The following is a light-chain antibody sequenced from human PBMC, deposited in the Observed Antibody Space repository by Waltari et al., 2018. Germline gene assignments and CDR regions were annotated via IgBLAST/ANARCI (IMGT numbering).Light chain of an antibody. J-gene: IGLJ1*01. CDR3: SSYTTSSAPGV. CDR1: DSDVGDYDF. Sequence: QSALTQPASVSGSPGQSITISCSGTDSDVGDYDFVSWYQQHTGKAPHLIIYEVSNRPSGISNRFSASKSGNTASLTISGLQAEDEADYYCSSYTTSSAPGVFGTGTRVTVL. V-gene: IGLV2-14*01. CDR2: EVS.